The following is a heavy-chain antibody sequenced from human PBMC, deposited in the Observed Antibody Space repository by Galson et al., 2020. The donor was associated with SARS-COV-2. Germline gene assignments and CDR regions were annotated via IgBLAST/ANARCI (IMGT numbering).Heavy chain of an antibody. V-gene: IGHV2-5*02. Sequence: ALEWLALIYWDDDKRYSPSLKSRLTITKDTSKNQVVLTMTNMDPVDTATYYCAHRQHWSGSYSLWGQGTLVTVSS. D-gene: IGHD1-26*01. CDR3: AHRQHWSGSYSL. J-gene: IGHJ4*02. CDR2: IYWDDDK.